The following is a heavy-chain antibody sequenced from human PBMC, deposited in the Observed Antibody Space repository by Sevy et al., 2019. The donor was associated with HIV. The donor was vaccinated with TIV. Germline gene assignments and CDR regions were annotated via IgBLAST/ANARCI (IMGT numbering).Heavy chain of an antibody. CDR3: AREEAPIRQTRYCNGDNCFYNSIDP. CDR2: ISHDGNTK. J-gene: IGHJ5*02. CDR1: GFTFNDYA. D-gene: IGHD2-15*01. Sequence: GGSLRLSCAASGFTFNDYAMHWVRQAPGKGLEWVAIISHDGNTKFYADSVRGRFTISRDNVENSVSLQMNSLRREDTAVYFWAREEAPIRQTRYCNGDNCFYNSIDPRGQGTQVTVSS. V-gene: IGHV3-30-3*01.